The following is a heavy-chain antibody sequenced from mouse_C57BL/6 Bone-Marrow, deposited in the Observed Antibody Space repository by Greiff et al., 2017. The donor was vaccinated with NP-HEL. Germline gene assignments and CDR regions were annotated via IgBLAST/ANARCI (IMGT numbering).Heavy chain of an antibody. D-gene: IGHD1-1*01. Sequence: VQLQQSGAELVKPGASVKLSCTASGFNITDYYMHWVKQRTEQGLEWIGRIDPEDGETKYAPKFQGKATITADTSSNTAYLQLSSLTSEDTAVYYCARRIYYYGSPFAYWGQGTLVTVSA. V-gene: IGHV14-2*01. J-gene: IGHJ3*01. CDR2: IDPEDGET. CDR1: GFNITDYY. CDR3: ARRIYYYGSPFAY.